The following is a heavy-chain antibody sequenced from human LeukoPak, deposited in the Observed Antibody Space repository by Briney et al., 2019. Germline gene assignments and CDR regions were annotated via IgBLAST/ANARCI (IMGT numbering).Heavy chain of an antibody. D-gene: IGHD5-18*01. Sequence: SETLSLTCTVSGGSISSYYWSWIRQPPGKGLEWIGYIYYSGSTNYNPSLKSRVTISVDTSKNQFSLKLSSVTAADTAVYYCARDSMDTAMGSGFDYWAREPWSPSPQ. CDR1: GGSISSYY. J-gene: IGHJ4*02. V-gene: IGHV4-59*01. CDR2: IYYSGST. CDR3: ARDSMDTAMGSGFDY.